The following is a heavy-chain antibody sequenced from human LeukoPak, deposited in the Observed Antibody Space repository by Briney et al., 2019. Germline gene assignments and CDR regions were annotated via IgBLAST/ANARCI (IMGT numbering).Heavy chain of an antibody. D-gene: IGHD6-13*01. V-gene: IGHV1-2*02. CDR1: GGTFSSYA. CDR3: ARDGGSSWYLVGYYYYMDV. Sequence: ASVKVSCKASGGTFSSYAISWVRQAPGQGLEWMGWINPNSGGTNYAQKFQGRVTMTRDTSISTAYMELSRLRSDDTAVYYCARDGGSSWYLVGYYYYMDVWGKGTTVTVSS. J-gene: IGHJ6*03. CDR2: INPNSGGT.